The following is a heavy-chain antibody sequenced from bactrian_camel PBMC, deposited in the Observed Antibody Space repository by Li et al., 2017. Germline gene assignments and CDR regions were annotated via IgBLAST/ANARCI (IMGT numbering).Heavy chain of an antibody. CDR2: YTGGAVP. CDR1: GYTVSELY. V-gene: IGHV3S6*01. D-gene: IGHD7*01. J-gene: IGHJ4*01. Sequence: HVQLVESGGNSVQAGGSLRLSCQPSGYTVSELYMAWFRQAPGKERERVYTGGAVPYYADSAKGRFTISRDNAKNTLYLQMNSLKTEDTAVYYCQPAGRSYVDISCRASLGQGTQVTVS.